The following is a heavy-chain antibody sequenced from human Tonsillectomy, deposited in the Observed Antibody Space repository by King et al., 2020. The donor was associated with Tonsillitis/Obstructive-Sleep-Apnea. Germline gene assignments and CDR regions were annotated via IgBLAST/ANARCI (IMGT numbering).Heavy chain of an antibody. CDR2: IIPIFGIA. Sequence: QLVQSGAEVKKPGSSVKVSCKASGGTFSSFTITWVRQAPGQGLEWMGRIIPIFGIANYAQKFQGRVTITADKSTSTAYMELSSLRSDDTAVYYCASRVLHGSSSSCYDYYYYMDVWGKGTTVTVSS. D-gene: IGHD2-2*01. V-gene: IGHV1-69*02. CDR1: GGTFSSFT. J-gene: IGHJ6*03. CDR3: ASRVLHGSSSSCYDYYYYMDV.